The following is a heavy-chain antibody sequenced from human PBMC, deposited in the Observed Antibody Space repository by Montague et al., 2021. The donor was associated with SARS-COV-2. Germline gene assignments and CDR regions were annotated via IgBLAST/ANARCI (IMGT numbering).Heavy chain of an antibody. J-gene: IGHJ6*02. Sequence: SLRLSCAASGFTFSDCCMTWIRQAPGKGLEWLSYISTRSTYTNYADSVKGRFTTSRDDAKNSLYLQMNSLRAEDTAVYYCASFTMVRGAPGYGMDVWGQGTTVTVSS. CDR3: ASFTMVRGAPGYGMDV. CDR1: GFTFSDCC. V-gene: IGHV3-11*03. D-gene: IGHD3-10*01. CDR2: ISTRSTYT.